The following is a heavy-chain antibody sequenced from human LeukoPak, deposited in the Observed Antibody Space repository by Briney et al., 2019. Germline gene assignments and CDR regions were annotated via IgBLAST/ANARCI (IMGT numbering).Heavy chain of an antibody. CDR2: ISAYNGNT. V-gene: IGHV1-18*01. CDR1: GYTFTSYG. D-gene: IGHD3-10*01. J-gene: IGHJ5*02. Sequence: GASVKVSCKASGYTFTSYGISWVRQAPGQGLEWMGWISAYNGNTNYAQKLQGRVIMTTDTSTSTAYMELRSLRSDDTAVYYCARHNMVRGVITRYNWFDPWGQGTLVTVSS. CDR3: ARHNMVRGVITRYNWFDP.